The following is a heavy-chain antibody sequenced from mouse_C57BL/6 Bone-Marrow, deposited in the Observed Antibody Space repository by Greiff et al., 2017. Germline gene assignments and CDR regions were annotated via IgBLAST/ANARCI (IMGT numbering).Heavy chain of an antibody. CDR1: GYSITSGYY. J-gene: IGHJ3*01. V-gene: IGHV3-6*01. CDR3: ARDRSSWFAY. CDR2: ISYDGSN. Sequence: EVKLQESGPGLVKPSQSLSLTCSVTGYSITSGYYWNWIRQFPGNKLEWMGYISYDGSNNYNPSLKNRISITRDTSTNQFFLKLNSVTTEDTATYYCARDRSSWFAYWGQGTLVTVSA.